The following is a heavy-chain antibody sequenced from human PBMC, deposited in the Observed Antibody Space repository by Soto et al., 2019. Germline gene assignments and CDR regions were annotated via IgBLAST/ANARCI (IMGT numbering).Heavy chain of an antibody. CDR1: GGSISSGGYY. D-gene: IGHD4-17*01. J-gene: IGHJ4*02. CDR2: IYYSGST. Sequence: SETLSLTCTVSGGSISSGGYYWSWIRQHPGKGLEWIGYIYYSGSTYYNPSLKSRVTISVDTSKSQFSLKLSSVTAADTAVFYCARDYGDYYFDNWGLGTLVTVSS. CDR3: ARDYGDYYFDN. V-gene: IGHV4-31*03.